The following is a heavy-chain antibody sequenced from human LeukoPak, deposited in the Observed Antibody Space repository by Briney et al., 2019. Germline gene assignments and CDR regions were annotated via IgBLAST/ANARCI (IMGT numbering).Heavy chain of an antibody. Sequence: GGSLRLSCAASGSTFSSYSMNWVRQAPGKGLEWVSSISSSSSYIYCADSVKGRFTISRDNAKNSLYLQMNSLRAEDTAVYYCAALDTAMVPWGQGTLVTVSS. D-gene: IGHD5-18*01. CDR2: ISSSSSYI. J-gene: IGHJ5*02. CDR3: AALDTAMVP. V-gene: IGHV3-21*01. CDR1: GSTFSSYS.